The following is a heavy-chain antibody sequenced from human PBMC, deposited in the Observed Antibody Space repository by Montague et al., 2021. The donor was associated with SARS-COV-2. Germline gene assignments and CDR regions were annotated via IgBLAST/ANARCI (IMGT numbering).Heavy chain of an antibody. V-gene: IGHV3-33*01. CDR3: ATPFYDYIWRSYRQTGYFDC. Sequence: SLRLSCAASGFTFSSYGMHWVRQAPGKGLEWVAVIWYDGSNKYYADSVKGRFTISRDNSKNTLYLQMNSLRAEDTAVYYCATPFYDYIWRSYRQTGYFDCWGQGTLVPVSS. CDR2: IWYDGSNK. D-gene: IGHD3-16*02. CDR1: GFTFSSYG. J-gene: IGHJ4*02.